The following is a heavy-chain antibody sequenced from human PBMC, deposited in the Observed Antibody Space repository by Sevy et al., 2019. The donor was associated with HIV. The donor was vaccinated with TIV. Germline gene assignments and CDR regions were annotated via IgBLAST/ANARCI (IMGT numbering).Heavy chain of an antibody. J-gene: IGHJ6*02. V-gene: IGHV3-15*01. CDR3: TTDGGIAVAGKGYYYYGMDV. Sequence: GGSLRLSCAASGFTFSNAWMSWVRQAPGKGLEWVGRIKSKTDGGTTDYAAPVKGRFTISRDDSKNTLYLKMNSLKTEDKAVYYCTTDGGIAVAGKGYYYYGMDVWGQGTTVTVSS. D-gene: IGHD6-19*01. CDR2: IKSKTDGGTT. CDR1: GFTFSNAW.